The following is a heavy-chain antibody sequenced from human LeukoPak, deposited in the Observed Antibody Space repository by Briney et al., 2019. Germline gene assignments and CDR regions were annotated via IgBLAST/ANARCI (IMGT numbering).Heavy chain of an antibody. V-gene: IGHV1-2*04. CDR2: INPNSGGT. CDR3: ARDIAAAGSPYWYFDL. Sequence: GASVKVSCKASGYTFTGYYMHWVRQAPEQGLEWMGWINPNSGGTNYAQKFQGWVTMTRDTSISTAYMELSRLRSDDTAVYYCARDIAAAGSPYWYFDLWGRGTLVTVSS. D-gene: IGHD6-13*01. J-gene: IGHJ2*01. CDR1: GYTFTGYY.